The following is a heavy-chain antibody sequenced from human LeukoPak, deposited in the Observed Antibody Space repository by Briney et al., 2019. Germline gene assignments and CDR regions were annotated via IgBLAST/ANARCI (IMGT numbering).Heavy chain of an antibody. CDR1: GGSISIYY. CDR2: IYYTVSP. Sequence: SETLSLTCTGSGGSISIYYWSWIRQPPGTGLDWIGYIYYTVSPNYNPSLKSRVTISLDTSKKGFSLKLSSVTASDTAVYYCARGRDGYKFDYWGQGTLVTVSS. J-gene: IGHJ4*02. CDR3: ARGRDGYKFDY. D-gene: IGHD5-24*01. V-gene: IGHV4-59*01.